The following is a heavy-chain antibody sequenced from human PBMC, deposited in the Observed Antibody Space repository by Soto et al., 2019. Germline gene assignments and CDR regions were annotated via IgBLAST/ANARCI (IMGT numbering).Heavy chain of an antibody. D-gene: IGHD3-16*01. Sequence: EVQLVESGGGVVQPGGSLRLSCAASGFTVSSNHMSWVRQPPGKGLEWVSLIYSGGSTYYADSVKSRFSFSRDNSKNTLYLQMNSLRAEDTAVYYCAGPGEQHRYWGQGTLVTVSS. CDR2: IYSGGST. CDR3: AGPGEQHRY. J-gene: IGHJ4*02. CDR1: GFTVSSNH. V-gene: IGHV3-66*01.